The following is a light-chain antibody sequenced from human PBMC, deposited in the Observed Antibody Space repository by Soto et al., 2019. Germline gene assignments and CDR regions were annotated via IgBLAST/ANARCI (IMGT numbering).Light chain of an antibody. Sequence: QSALTQPPSASGSPGQSVTISCTGTSGDVGGYDYVSWYQQHPGKAPKLMIYEVTKRPLGVPDRFSGSKSGNTASLTISGLQAEDEADYYCCSYAGNLALFGGGTKVTVL. J-gene: IGLJ2*01. V-gene: IGLV2-8*01. CDR1: SGDVGGYDY. CDR2: EVT. CDR3: CSYAGNLAL.